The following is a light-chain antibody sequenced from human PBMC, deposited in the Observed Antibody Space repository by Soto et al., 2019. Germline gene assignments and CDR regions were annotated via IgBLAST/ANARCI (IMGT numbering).Light chain of an antibody. Sequence: ELVMPEAPASQSLSPGASATLSCRASQSVSSDLAWYHQKPGQAPRLLIYSASTRATGIPARSSGSGSGTEFTLTISRLEPEDFAVYYCQQYGSSRWTVGQGGKAAIK. CDR1: QSVSSD. CDR2: SAS. J-gene: IGKJ1*01. V-gene: IGKV3-20*01. CDR3: QQYGSSRWT.